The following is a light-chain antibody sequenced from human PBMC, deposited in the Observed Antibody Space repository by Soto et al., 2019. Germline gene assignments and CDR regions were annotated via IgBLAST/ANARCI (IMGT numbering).Light chain of an antibody. CDR1: SSNIGSDF. J-gene: IGLJ1*01. CDR3: STWDDSLSSYV. V-gene: IGLV1-47*01. Sequence: QSVLTQAPSASGTPGQRVTISCSGSSSNIGSDFVSWYQQLPGTAPKLLIYHNYQRPSGVPDRFSGSKSGTSASLAISDLRYEDEADYYCSTWDDSLSSYVFGAGTKLTVL. CDR2: HNY.